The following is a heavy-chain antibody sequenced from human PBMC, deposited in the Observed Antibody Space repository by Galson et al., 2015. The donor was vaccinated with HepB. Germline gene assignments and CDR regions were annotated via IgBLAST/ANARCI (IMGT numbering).Heavy chain of an antibody. CDR3: VRDKEFWIH. Sequence: SLRLSCAVSGLNFNKYDMNWVRQAPGKGLEWISYISPDSSTILYADSVKGRFTISRDNAKNPLDLRMNSLRAEDTAVYYCVRDKEFWIHWGQGTLVTVSS. V-gene: IGHV3-48*01. CDR1: GLNFNKYD. D-gene: IGHD3-3*01. J-gene: IGHJ4*02. CDR2: ISPDSSTI.